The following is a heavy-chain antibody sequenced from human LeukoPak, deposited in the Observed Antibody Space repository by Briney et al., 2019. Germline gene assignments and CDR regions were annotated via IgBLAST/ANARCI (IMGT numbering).Heavy chain of an antibody. CDR1: GGSFSGYY. Sequence: SETLSRTCAVYGGSFSGYYWSWIRQPPGKGLEWIGEINHSGSTNYNPSLKSRVTISVDTSKNQFSLKLSSVTAADTAVYYCARGGREWLAFDYWGQGTLVTVSS. J-gene: IGHJ4*02. CDR3: ARGGREWLAFDY. CDR2: INHSGST. D-gene: IGHD6-19*01. V-gene: IGHV4-34*01.